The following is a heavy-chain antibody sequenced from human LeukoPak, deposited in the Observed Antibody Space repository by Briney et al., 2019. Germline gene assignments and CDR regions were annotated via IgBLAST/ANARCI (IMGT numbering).Heavy chain of an antibody. D-gene: IGHD3-3*01. J-gene: IGHJ3*02. CDR2: INPNSGDT. Sequence: ASVKVSCKASGYTFTGYYMHWVRQAPGQGLEWMGWINPNSGDTNYAQKFQGRVTMTRDTSISTAYMDLSRLRSDDTAVYYCARDFWSGNDAFAIWGQGTMVIVSS. CDR3: ARDFWSGNDAFAI. V-gene: IGHV1-2*02. CDR1: GYTFTGYY.